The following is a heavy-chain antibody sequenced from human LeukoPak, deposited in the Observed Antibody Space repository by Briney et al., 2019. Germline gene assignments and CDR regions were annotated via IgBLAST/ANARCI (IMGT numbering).Heavy chain of an antibody. D-gene: IGHD6-13*01. CDR3: AKVDAYSSSNPDF. CDR2: ISGGGGST. CDR1: GFTFSSYA. V-gene: IGHV3-23*01. Sequence: PGGSLRLSCAASGFTFSSYAMTWIRQAPGKGLEWVSAISGGGGSTFYAGSVKGRFTISRDNSKNTLYLQMDSLKAEDTAIYYCAKVDAYSSSNPDFWGQGTLVTVSS. J-gene: IGHJ4*02.